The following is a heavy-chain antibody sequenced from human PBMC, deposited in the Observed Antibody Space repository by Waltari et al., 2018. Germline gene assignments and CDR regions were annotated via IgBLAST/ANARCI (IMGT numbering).Heavy chain of an antibody. D-gene: IGHD1-26*01. V-gene: IGHV4-4*07. J-gene: IGHJ5*02. CDR2: IYTSGST. Sequence: QVQLQESGPGLVKPSETLSLTCPVSGGSISSYYWSWILQPAGKGLEWIGRIYTSGSTNYNPSLKSRVTMSVDTSKNQFSLKLSSVTAADTAVYYCARGHTKYSGSYDWFDPWGQGTLVTVSS. CDR3: ARGHTKYSGSYDWFDP. CDR1: GGSISSYY.